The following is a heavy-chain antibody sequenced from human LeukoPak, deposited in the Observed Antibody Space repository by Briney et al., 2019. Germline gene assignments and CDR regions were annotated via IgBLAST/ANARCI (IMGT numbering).Heavy chain of an antibody. CDR2: ISSDSSTI. CDR3: ARDGGHRNTYYFDY. D-gene: IGHD5-18*01. CDR1: GFTFSSYS. Sequence: GGSLRLSCAASGFTFSSYSMNWVRQAPGKGLEWVSYISSDSSTIYYADSVKGRFTISRDNAKNSLYLQMNSLRAEDTAVYYCARDGGHRNTYYFDYWGQGTLVTVSS. J-gene: IGHJ4*02. V-gene: IGHV3-48*01.